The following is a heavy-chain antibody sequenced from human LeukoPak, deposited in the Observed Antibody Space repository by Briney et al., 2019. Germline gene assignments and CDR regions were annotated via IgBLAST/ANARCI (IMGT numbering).Heavy chain of an antibody. Sequence: GGSLRFSCAASGFTFSTSWMAWVRQAPGKGPEWVATIKQHGSETYYVDSVKGRFTISRDNAKNSLYLQMNSLRAEDTAVHHCARKLYYYESSAAGWLDPWGQGTLVTVSS. CDR1: GFTFSTSW. CDR3: ARKLYYYESSAAGWLDP. D-gene: IGHD3-22*01. CDR2: IKQHGSET. V-gene: IGHV3-7*01. J-gene: IGHJ5*02.